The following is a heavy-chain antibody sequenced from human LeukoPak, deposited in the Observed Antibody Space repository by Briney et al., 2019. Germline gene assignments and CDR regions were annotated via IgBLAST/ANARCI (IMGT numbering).Heavy chain of an antibody. CDR3: ASSLYCGGDCYPKRYYGMDV. CDR1: GGSFSGYY. CDR2: INHSGST. D-gene: IGHD2-21*02. J-gene: IGHJ6*02. V-gene: IGHV4-34*01. Sequence: SETLSLTCAVYGGSFSGYYWSWIRQPPGKGLEWIGEINHSGSTNYNPSLKSRVTISVDTSKNQFSLKLSSVTAADTAVYYCASSLYCGGDCYPKRYYGMDVWGQGTTVTVSS.